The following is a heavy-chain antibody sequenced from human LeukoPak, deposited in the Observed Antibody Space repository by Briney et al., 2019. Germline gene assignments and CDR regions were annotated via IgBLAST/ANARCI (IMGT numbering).Heavy chain of an antibody. CDR2: IYYSGST. CDR3: ARDLLNEGNHLDY. V-gene: IGHV4-30-4*01. CDR1: GGSISSGDYY. J-gene: IGHJ4*02. Sequence: SETLSLTCTVSGGSISSGDYYWSWIRQPPGKGLKWIGYIYYSGSTYYNPSLKSRVTISVDTSKNQFSLKLSSVTAADTAVYYCARDLLNEGNHLDYWGQGTLVTVSS. D-gene: IGHD4-23*01.